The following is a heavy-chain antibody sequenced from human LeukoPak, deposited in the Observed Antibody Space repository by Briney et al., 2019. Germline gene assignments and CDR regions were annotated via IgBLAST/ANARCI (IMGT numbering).Heavy chain of an antibody. CDR1: GYTFTSYA. J-gene: IGHJ4*02. Sequence: ASVKVSCKASGYTFTSYAMHWVRQAPGQRLEWMGWINAGNGNTKYSQKFQGRVTITRDTSASTAYMELSSLRSEDTAVYYCARVFPYTYRIAVAGKGYYFDYWGQGTLVTVSS. CDR3: ARVFPYTYRIAVAGKGYYFDY. CDR2: INAGNGNT. D-gene: IGHD6-19*01. V-gene: IGHV1-3*01.